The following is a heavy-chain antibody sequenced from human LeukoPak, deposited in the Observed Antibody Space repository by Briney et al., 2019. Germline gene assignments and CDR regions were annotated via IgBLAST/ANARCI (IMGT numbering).Heavy chain of an antibody. D-gene: IGHD4-23*01. V-gene: IGHV3-23*01. CDR3: VRRAGGYSHPYDY. J-gene: IGHJ4*02. CDR2: ISGSGGST. Sequence: GGSLRLSCAASGFTFSSYAMSWVRQAPGKGLEWVSAISGSGGSTYYADSVKGRFTISRDNSKNTLYLQMNSLRAEDTAVYYCVRRAGGYSHPYDYWGQGTLVTVSS. CDR1: GFTFSSYA.